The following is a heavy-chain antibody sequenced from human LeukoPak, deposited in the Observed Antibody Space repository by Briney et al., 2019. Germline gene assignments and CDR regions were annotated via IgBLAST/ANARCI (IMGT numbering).Heavy chain of an antibody. D-gene: IGHD3-22*01. J-gene: IGHJ4*02. CDR2: INPNSGGT. CDR3: ARDPYDSSAYYYSYFDY. CDR1: GYTFTGYY. Sequence: ASVRVSCKASGYTFTGYYMYWVRQAPGQGLEWMGWINPNSGGTKYAQKFQGRVTMTRDTSISTAYMDLSRLRSDDTAVYYCARDPYDSSAYYYSYFDYWGQGTLVTVSS. V-gene: IGHV1-2*02.